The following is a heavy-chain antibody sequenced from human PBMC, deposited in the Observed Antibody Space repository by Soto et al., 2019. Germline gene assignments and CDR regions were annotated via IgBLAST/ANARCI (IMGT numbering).Heavy chain of an antibody. V-gene: IGHV1-69*01. D-gene: IGHD3-10*01. CDR3: ARPDEGNYVSNHYYYYALDV. Sequence: QVQLVQSGAEVKKPGSSVKVSCTVSGGTFARYSISWVRQAPGQGLEWIGGIVPIFGTTNYAPKFRDRVTISADERTTNDYMELRNLVAEDTAVYYCARPDEGNYVSNHYYYYALDVWCEGTTITVTA. J-gene: IGHJ6*04. CDR2: IVPIFGTT. CDR1: GGTFARYS.